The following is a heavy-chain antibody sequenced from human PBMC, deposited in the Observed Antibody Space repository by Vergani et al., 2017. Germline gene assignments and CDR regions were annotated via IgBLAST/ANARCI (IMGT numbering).Heavy chain of an antibody. CDR1: GGTFGSYV. CDR2: FIPVFDTK. Sequence: QVRLVQSGAEVRKPGSSVKVSCNASGGTFGSYVTHWVRQAPGQGLEWMGGFIPVFDTKNYAQKFKGRVNITADESTRTAYMELSGLRHEDTAVYYCARESLANGLYYYMDVWGKGTKVNV. D-gene: IGHD3-16*01. V-gene: IGHV1-69*12. J-gene: IGHJ6*03. CDR3: ARESLANGLYYYMDV.